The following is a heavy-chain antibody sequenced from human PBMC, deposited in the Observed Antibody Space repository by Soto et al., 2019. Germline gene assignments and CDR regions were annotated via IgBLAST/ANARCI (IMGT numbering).Heavy chain of an antibody. J-gene: IGHJ3*02. V-gene: IGHV4-4*02. D-gene: IGHD2-2*01. Sequence: XATLSLTCAVSGGSISSSSWWSWFRQPPGKGLEWIGEIYHSGSTNYNPSLKSRVTISVDKSKNQFSLKLSSVTAADTAVYYCASPNCSSTSCYLDAFDIWAQGTMVTVSS. CDR2: IYHSGST. CDR1: GGSISSSSW. CDR3: ASPNCSSTSCYLDAFDI.